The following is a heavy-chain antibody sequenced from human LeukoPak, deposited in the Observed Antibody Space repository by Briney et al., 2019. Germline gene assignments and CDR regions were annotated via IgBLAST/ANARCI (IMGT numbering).Heavy chain of an antibody. CDR2: INHSGST. J-gene: IGHJ5*02. CDR1: GGSFSGYY. CDR3: ARAAAGTNWFDP. Sequence: SETLSLTCAVYGGSFSGYYWSWIRQPPGKGLEWIGEINHSGSTYYNPSLKSRVTISVDTSKNQFSLKLSSVTAADTAVYYCARAAAGTNWFDPWGQGTLVTASS. D-gene: IGHD6-13*01. V-gene: IGHV4-34*01.